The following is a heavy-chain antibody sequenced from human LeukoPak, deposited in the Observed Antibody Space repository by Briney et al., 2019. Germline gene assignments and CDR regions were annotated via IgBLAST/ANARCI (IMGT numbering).Heavy chain of an antibody. CDR2: ISYRGRT. D-gene: IGHD3-10*01. J-gene: IGHJ4*02. V-gene: IGHV4-59*01. CDR3: AREFTYYGSGNYEDYLDY. CDR1: KASISSYS. Sequence: SETLSLTCTVSKASISSYSWSWIRQPPGKGLEWIGYISYRGRTHYNPSLKSRVTISVDTSKNQFSLKLSSVTAADTAVYYCAREFTYYGSGNYEDYLDYWGQGALVTVSS.